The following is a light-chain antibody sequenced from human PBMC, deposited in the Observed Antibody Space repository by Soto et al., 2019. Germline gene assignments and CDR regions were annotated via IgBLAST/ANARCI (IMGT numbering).Light chain of an antibody. CDR3: QHYGSSPPTLT. V-gene: IGKV3-20*01. J-gene: IGKJ4*01. CDR1: QSVSSTY. CDR2: GAS. Sequence: EIVLTQSPGTLSLSPGERATLSCRASQSVSSTYLAWYQHKPGQAPRLLIYGASSRATDIPVMFSGSGSGTDFTLTIARLEPEDFAVYYCQHYGSSPPTLTFGGGTKVEIK.